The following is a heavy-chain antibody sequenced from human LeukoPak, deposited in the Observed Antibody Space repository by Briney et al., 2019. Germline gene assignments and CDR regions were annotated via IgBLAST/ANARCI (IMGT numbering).Heavy chain of an antibody. D-gene: IGHD3-10*01. CDR1: GYTFTSYY. V-gene: IGHV1-46*01. CDR2: INPSGGST. Sequence: ASVKVSCKASGYTFTSYYMHWVRQAPGQGLEWMGIINPSGGSTSYAQKFQGRVTMTRDTSTSTVYMELNSLRAEDTAVYYCARDLTRTEVLWFGELIDRKNYYGMDVWGQGTTVTVSS. CDR3: ARDLTRTEVLWFGELIDRKNYYGMDV. J-gene: IGHJ6*02.